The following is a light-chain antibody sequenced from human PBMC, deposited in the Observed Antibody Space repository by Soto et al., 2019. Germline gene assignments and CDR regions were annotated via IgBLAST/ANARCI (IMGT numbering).Light chain of an antibody. CDR2: DAS. V-gene: IGKV3-20*01. J-gene: IGKJ2*01. CDR3: QQYGSSSYT. Sequence: EIVLTQSPGPLSLSPGERATLSCRASQSVSSSYLAWYQQKPGQAPRLLIYDASSRATGIPDRFSGSGSGTDCSFTISRLEPEDFAVYYCQQYGSSSYTFGQGTKLEIK. CDR1: QSVSSSY.